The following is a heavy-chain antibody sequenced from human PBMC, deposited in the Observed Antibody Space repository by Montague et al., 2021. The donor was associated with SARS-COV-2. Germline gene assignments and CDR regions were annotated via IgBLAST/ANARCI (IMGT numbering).Heavy chain of an antibody. CDR2: IYYNGRT. J-gene: IGHJ4*02. Sequence: SETRSLTCTASGGSINGYYWTWVRQPPGKGLQWIAHIYYNGRTSYIPSLKSRLSVSLDKAKYQFSLELTSVTAADTARYFCARGTEVGAFDYWGQGALVSVSS. CDR3: ARGTEVGAFDY. CDR1: GGSINGYY. V-gene: IGHV4-59*01. D-gene: IGHD1-26*01.